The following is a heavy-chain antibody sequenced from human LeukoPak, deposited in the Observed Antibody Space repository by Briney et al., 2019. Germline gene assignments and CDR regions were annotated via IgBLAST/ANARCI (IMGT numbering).Heavy chain of an antibody. CDR2: ISSNGGST. V-gene: IGHV3-64*01. CDR1: GLTFSSYA. Sequence: GGSLRLSCAASGLTFSSYAMHWVRQAPGKGLEYVSAISSNGGSTYYANSVKGRFTISRDNSKNTLYLQMGSLRAEDMAVYYCARGRIRADYWGQGTLVTVSS. CDR3: ARGRIRADY. J-gene: IGHJ4*02.